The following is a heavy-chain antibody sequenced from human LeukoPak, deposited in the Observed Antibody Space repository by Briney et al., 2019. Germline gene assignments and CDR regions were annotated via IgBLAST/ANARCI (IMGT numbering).Heavy chain of an antibody. J-gene: IGHJ4*02. D-gene: IGHD5-18*01. CDR2: INSDGSST. V-gene: IGHV3-74*01. Sequence: PGGSLRLSCAASGFTFSSYWMHWVRQAPGKGLVWVSRINSDGSSTSYADSVKGRFTISRDNAKNSLYLQMNSLRAEDTALYYCAKDYRGRGYSYGYDYWGQGTLVTVSS. CDR3: AKDYRGRGYSYGYDY. CDR1: GFTFSSYW.